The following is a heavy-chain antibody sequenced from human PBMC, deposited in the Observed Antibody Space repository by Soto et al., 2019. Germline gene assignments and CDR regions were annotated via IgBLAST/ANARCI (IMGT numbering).Heavy chain of an antibody. CDR2: ISSSSSYI. D-gene: IGHD6-19*01. Sequence: GGSLRLSCAASGFTFSSYSMNWVRQAPGKGLEWVSSISSSSSYIYYADSVKGRFTISRDNAKNSLYLQMNSLRAEDTAVYYCARAFSSPIAVADQGIFDYWGQGTLVTVSS. V-gene: IGHV3-21*01. CDR1: GFTFSSYS. J-gene: IGHJ4*02. CDR3: ARAFSSPIAVADQGIFDY.